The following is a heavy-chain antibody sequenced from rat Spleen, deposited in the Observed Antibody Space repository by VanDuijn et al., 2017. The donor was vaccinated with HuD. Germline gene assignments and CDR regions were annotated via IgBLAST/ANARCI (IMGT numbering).Heavy chain of an antibody. CDR3: TENNYS. D-gene: IGHD1-10*01. V-gene: IGHV2-1*01. CDR2: IWGDGST. CDR1: GFSLTSNS. Sequence: QVQLKESGPGLVQPSQTLSLTCTVSGFSLTSNSVHWVRQPPGKGLEWMGGIWGDGSTDYNSALKSRLSITRDTSKSQVFLKMNSLQTDDTATYFCTENNYSWGQGVMVTVSS. J-gene: IGHJ2*01.